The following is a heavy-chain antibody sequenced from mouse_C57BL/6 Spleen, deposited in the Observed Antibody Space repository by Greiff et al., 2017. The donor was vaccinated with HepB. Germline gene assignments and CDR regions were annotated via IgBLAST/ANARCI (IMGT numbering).Heavy chain of an antibody. V-gene: IGHV1-82*01. Sequence: QVQLKESGPELVKPGASVKISCKASGYAFSSSWMNWVKQRPGKGLEWIGRIYPGDGDTNYNGKFKGKATLTADKSSSTASVQLSSLTSEDSAVYFCERQRSSLFADWGQGTLVTVSA. J-gene: IGHJ3*01. CDR1: GYAFSSSW. D-gene: IGHD1-1*01. CDR2: IYPGDGDT. CDR3: ERQRSSLFAD.